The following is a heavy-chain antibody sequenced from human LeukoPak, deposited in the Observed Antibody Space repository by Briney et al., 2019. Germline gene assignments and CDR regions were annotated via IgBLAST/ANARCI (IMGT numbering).Heavy chain of an antibody. CDR2: MYSSGST. Sequence: SETLSLTCTVSGGSISSSSYYWGWIRQPPGKGLEWIGSMYSSGSTYYNPSLKSRVTISVDTSKNQFSLKLSSVTAADTAVYYCARGGSYTMVKNYWGQGTLVTVSS. CDR1: GGSISSSSYY. J-gene: IGHJ4*02. D-gene: IGHD1-26*01. CDR3: ARGGSYTMVKNY. V-gene: IGHV4-39*07.